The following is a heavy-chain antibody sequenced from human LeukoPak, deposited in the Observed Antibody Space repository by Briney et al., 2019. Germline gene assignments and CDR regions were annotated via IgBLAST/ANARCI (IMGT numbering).Heavy chain of an antibody. Sequence: GESLKISCKGSGYSFTSYWIGWVRQMPGKGLEWMGIIYPGDSDTRYSPSFQGQVTISADKSISTAYLQWSSLKASDTAMYYCAATKKYSITSCLLDYWGQGTLVTVSS. V-gene: IGHV5-51*01. CDR2: IYPGDSDT. CDR1: GYSFTSYW. J-gene: IGHJ4*02. D-gene: IGHD2-2*01. CDR3: AATKKYSITSCLLDY.